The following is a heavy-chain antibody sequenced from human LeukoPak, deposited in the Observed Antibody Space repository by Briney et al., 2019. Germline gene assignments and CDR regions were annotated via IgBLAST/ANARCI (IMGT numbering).Heavy chain of an antibody. D-gene: IGHD2-21*01. CDR1: GFTVSSNY. V-gene: IGHV3-53*04. CDR3: AINLGESYGMDV. CDR2: IYSGGST. J-gene: IGHJ6*02. Sequence: GRSLRLSCAASGFTVSSNYMSWVRQAPGKGLEWVSVIYSGGSTYYADSVKGRFTISRHNSKNTLYLQMNSLRAEDTAVYYCAINLGESYGMDVRGQGTTVTVSS.